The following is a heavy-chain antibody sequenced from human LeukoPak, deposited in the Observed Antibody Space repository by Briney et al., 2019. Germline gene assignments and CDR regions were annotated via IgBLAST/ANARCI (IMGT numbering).Heavy chain of an antibody. CDR3: ASSPHYYYYMDV. Sequence: ASVKVSCKASGYTFTSYGINWVRQATGQGLEWMGWMNPNSGNTGYAQKFQGRVTMTRNTSISTAYMELSSLRSEDTAVYYCASSPHYYYYMDVWGKGTTVTVS. CDR2: MNPNSGNT. J-gene: IGHJ6*03. V-gene: IGHV1-8*01. CDR1: GYTFTSYG.